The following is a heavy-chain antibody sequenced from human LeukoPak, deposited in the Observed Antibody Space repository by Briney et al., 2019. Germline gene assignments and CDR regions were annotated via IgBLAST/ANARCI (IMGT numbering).Heavy chain of an antibody. Sequence: SQTLSLTCTVSGGSISSGSYYWGWLRQPAGKGLEWIGRIYTSGSTNYNPSLKSRLTISVDTSKHQFSLKLSSVTAADTAVYYCARGHSSSWYGVDYWGQGTLVTVSS. CDR3: ARGHSSSWYGVDY. V-gene: IGHV4-61*02. D-gene: IGHD6-13*01. J-gene: IGHJ4*02. CDR1: GGSISSGSYY. CDR2: IYTSGST.